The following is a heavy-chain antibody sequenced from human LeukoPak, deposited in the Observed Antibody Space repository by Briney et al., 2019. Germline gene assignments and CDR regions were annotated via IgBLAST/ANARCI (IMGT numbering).Heavy chain of an antibody. V-gene: IGHV3-21*01. D-gene: IGHD3-9*01. Sequence: GGSLRLSCAASGFTFSSYSMNWVRQAPGKGLEWVSSISSSGSYIYYADSVKGRFTISRDNAKNSLYLQMNSLRAEDTAVYYCARGGNYDILTGESYWGQGTLVTVSS. CDR3: ARGGNYDILTGESY. CDR1: GFTFSSYS. J-gene: IGHJ4*02. CDR2: ISSSGSYI.